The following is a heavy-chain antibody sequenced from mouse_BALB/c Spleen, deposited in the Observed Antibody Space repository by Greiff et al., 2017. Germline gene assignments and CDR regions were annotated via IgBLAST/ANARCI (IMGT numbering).Heavy chain of an antibody. D-gene: IGHD1-1*01. J-gene: IGHJ1*01. CDR2: IWSGGST. Sequence: VQLVESGPGLVQPSQSLSITCTVSGFSLTSYGVHWVRQSPGKGLEWLGVIWSGGSTDYNAAFISRLSISKDNSKSQVFFKMNSLQANDTAIYYCARNPRGSRVYWYFDVWGAGTTVTVSS. V-gene: IGHV2-2*02. CDR1: GFSLTSYG. CDR3: ARNPRGSRVYWYFDV.